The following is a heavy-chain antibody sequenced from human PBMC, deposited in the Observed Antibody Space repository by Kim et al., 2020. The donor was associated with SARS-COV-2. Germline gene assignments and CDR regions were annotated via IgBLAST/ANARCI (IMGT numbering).Heavy chain of an antibody. CDR3: ARGDIVVVVAAIIGMDV. J-gene: IGHJ6*02. D-gene: IGHD2-15*01. Sequence: QGRVTITRDTAASTAYMELSSLRSEDTAVYYCARGDIVVVVAAIIGMDVWGQGTTVTVSS. V-gene: IGHV1-3*01.